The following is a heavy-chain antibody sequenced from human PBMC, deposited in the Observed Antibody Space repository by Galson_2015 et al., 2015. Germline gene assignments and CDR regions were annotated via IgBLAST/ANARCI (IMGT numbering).Heavy chain of an antibody. Sequence: NYAQKLQGRVTMTTDTSTSTAYMELRSLRSGDTAVYYCARGGYCSGGSCYPRAAFDIWGQGTMVTVSS. CDR3: ARGGYCSGGSCYPRAAFDI. J-gene: IGHJ3*02. D-gene: IGHD2-15*01. V-gene: IGHV1-18*01.